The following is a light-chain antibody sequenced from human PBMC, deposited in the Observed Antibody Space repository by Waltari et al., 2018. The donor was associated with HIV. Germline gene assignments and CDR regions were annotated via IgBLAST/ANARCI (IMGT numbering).Light chain of an antibody. V-gene: IGKV1-33*01. CDR3: QQYDNLPMYT. J-gene: IGKJ2*01. Sequence: DIQMTQSPSSLSASVGDRVTITCRACQGINNYLNWYQQKPGKAPKLLIYDAYFLETGVPSRFSGSGSGTDFTLTISSLQPEDVATYYCQQYDNLPMYTFGQGTKLEIQ. CDR2: DAY. CDR1: QGINNY.